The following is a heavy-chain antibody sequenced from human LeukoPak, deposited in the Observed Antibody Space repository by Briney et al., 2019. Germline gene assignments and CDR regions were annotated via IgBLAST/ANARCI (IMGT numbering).Heavy chain of an antibody. V-gene: IGHV3-48*03. J-gene: IGHJ4*02. D-gene: IGHD4-17*01. CDR3: AKDQVYGDYVSSSFDY. Sequence: GGSMRLSCAASGFTFSSYEMNWVRQAPGKGLEWVSYISSSGSTIYYADSVKGRFTISRDNSKNTLYLQMNSLRAEDTAVYYCAKDQVYGDYVSSSFDYWGQGTLVTVSS. CDR1: GFTFSSYE. CDR2: ISSSGSTI.